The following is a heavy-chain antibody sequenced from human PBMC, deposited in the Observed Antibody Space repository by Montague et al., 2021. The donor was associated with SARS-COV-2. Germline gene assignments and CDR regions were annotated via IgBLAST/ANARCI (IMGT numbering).Heavy chain of an antibody. Sequence: SRRLSFSASGFIFSSYGMHWVRQAPGKGLEWVAVIWYDGSNKYYADSVKGRFTISRDNSKNTLYLQMNSLRAEDTAVYYCARDWWNGDWLFGLYYYYGMDVWGQGTTVTVSS. J-gene: IGHJ6*02. CDR3: ARDWWNGDWLFGLYYYYGMDV. CDR2: IWYDGSNK. V-gene: IGHV3-33*01. D-gene: IGHD3-9*01. CDR1: GFIFSSYG.